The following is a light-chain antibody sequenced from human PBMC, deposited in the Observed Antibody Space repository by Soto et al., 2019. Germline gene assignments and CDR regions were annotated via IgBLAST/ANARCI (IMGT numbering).Light chain of an antibody. V-gene: IGKV3-20*01. CDR3: QHSYTTPPWT. CDR1: QSVTSSC. CDR2: TTS. Sequence: EIVLTQSPGTLSLSPGERATLSCTASQSVTSSCLAWYQRKPGQAPRLLIHTTSIRATDIPDRFSGSGSGTDFTLTISRLQPEDFATYYCQHSYTTPPWTFGQGTKVEIK. J-gene: IGKJ1*01.